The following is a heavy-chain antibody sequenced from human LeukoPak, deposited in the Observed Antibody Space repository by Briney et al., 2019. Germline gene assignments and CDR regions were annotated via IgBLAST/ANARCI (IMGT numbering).Heavy chain of an antibody. V-gene: IGHV3-7*05. CDR2: IKQDGSEK. CDR3: ARDSRSPADYYGMDV. J-gene: IGHJ6*02. Sequence: GGSLRLSCAASGFTFSSYWMSWVRQAPGKGLEWVANIKQDGSEKYYVDSVKGRFTISRDNAKNSLYLQMNSLRAEDTAVYYCARDSRSPADYYGMDVWGQGTTVTVSS. CDR1: GFTFSSYW.